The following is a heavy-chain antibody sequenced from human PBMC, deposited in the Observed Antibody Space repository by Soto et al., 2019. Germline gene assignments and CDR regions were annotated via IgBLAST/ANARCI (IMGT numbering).Heavy chain of an antibody. D-gene: IGHD3-16*01. CDR2: IYHSGST. Sequence: SETLSLTCAVYGGSFSGYYWSWIRQPPGKGLEWIGYIYHSGSTNYNPSLKSRVTISVDTSKNQFSLKLSSVTAADTAVYYCARGVSLWGNYYYYMDVWGQGTTVTVSS. CDR3: ARGVSLWGNYYYYMDV. V-gene: IGHV4-34*01. CDR1: GGSFSGYY. J-gene: IGHJ6*03.